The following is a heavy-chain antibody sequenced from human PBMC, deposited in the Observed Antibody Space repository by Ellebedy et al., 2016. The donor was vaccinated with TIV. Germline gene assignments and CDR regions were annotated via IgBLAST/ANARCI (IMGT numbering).Heavy chain of an antibody. D-gene: IGHD6-6*01. V-gene: IGHV1-69*13. J-gene: IGHJ3*02. Sequence: ASVKVSXXASGGSFNTYGISWVRQTHGQGLELMGGFIPLFGTRNYAQKFQGRVTITADDSTSTAYMELSSLRSEDTAVYYCAKKYSDSSDIDLYAFDIWGQGTMVTVSS. CDR3: AKKYSDSSDIDLYAFDI. CDR2: FIPLFGTR. CDR1: GGSFNTYG.